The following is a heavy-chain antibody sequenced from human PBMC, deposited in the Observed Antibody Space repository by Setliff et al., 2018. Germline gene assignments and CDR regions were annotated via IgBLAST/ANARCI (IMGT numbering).Heavy chain of an antibody. CDR3: AHRQLGSAAAGASFDF. J-gene: IGHJ4*02. V-gene: IGHV2-5*01. Sequence: SGPTLVNPTETLTLTCSLSGVSPSASGVGVGWIRQPPGKALEWLALMFWNGGERYNPSLSSRLSIAKDTSRNEVVLTLINLDPLDTATYYCAHRQLGSAAAGASFDFWGRGTLVTVS. CDR2: MFWNGGE. D-gene: IGHD6-13*01. CDR1: GVSPSASGVG.